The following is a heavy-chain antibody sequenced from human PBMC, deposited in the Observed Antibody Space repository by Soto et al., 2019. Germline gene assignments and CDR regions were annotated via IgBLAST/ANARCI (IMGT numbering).Heavy chain of an antibody. V-gene: IGHV3-43*01. CDR3: AKGRHIVVVTAPFDY. CDR2: ISWDGGST. Sequence: GGSLRLSCAASGFTFDDYTMHWVRQAPGKGLEWVSLISWDGGSTYYADSVKGRFTISRDNSKNSLYLQMNSLRTEDTALYYCAKGRHIVVVTAPFDYWGQGTLVTVSS. J-gene: IGHJ4*02. D-gene: IGHD2-21*02. CDR1: GFTFDDYT.